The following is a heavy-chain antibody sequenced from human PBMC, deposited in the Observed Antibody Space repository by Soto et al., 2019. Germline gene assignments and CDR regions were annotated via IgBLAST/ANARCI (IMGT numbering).Heavy chain of an antibody. CDR1: GFTFSSYA. J-gene: IGHJ6*02. CDR2: ISGSGGST. CDR3: AKDQGSIVATIRDYYYGMDV. Sequence: PGGSLRLSCAASGFTFSSYAMSWVRQAPGKGLEWVSAISGSGGSTYYADSVKGRFTISRDNSKNTLYLQMNSLRAEDTAVYYCAKDQGSIVATIRDYYYGMDVWGQGTTVTVSS. D-gene: IGHD5-12*01. V-gene: IGHV3-23*01.